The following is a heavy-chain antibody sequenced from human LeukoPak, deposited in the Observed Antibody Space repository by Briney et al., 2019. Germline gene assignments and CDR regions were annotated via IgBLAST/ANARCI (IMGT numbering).Heavy chain of an antibody. CDR1: GYIFTHYW. J-gene: IGHJ5*02. Sequence: PGESLKISCQVSGYIFTHYWIGWVRQMPGKGLESMGIIYPADSDTTYSPSFQGQVTISADKSIDTVYLQWSSLKASDTAMYYCAGQSRDGSKTRGYFFDHWGQGTLVTVSS. V-gene: IGHV5-51*01. CDR3: AGQSRDGSKTRGYFFDH. D-gene: IGHD3-10*01. CDR2: IYPADSDT.